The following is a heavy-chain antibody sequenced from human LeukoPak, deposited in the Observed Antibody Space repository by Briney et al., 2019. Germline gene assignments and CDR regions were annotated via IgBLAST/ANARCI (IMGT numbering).Heavy chain of an antibody. CDR2: IYTSGST. CDR1: GGSISSGSYY. J-gene: IGHJ3*02. V-gene: IGHV4-61*02. Sequence: PSQTLSLTCTVSGGSISSGSYYWSWIRQPAGKGLEWIGRIYTSGSTNYNPSLKSRVTISVDTSKSQFSLKLSSVTAADTAVYYCARGSRISMFGVTHMRGTFDIWGQGTTVTVSS. CDR3: ARGSRISMFGVTHMRGTFDI. D-gene: IGHD3-3*01.